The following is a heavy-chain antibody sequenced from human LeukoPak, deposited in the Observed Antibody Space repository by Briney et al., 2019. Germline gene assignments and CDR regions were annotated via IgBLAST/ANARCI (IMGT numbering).Heavy chain of an antibody. V-gene: IGHV1-18*01. J-gene: IGHJ6*02. D-gene: IGHD5-18*01. CDR1: GYTFTSYG. Sequence: ASVKVSCKASGYTFTSYGISWVRQAPGQGLEWMGWISGYNGNTKYAHKVQGRVTMTTDTSTGTAYMELRSLRSGDTAVYYCARAYSYGSDYYYGMDVWGQGTTVTVSS. CDR3: ARAYSYGSDYYYGMDV. CDR2: ISGYNGNT.